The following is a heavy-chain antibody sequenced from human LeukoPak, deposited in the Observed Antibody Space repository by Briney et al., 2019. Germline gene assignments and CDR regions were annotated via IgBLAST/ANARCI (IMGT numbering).Heavy chain of an antibody. V-gene: IGHV4-59*01. Sequence: SETLSLTCTVSGGSISSYYWSWIRQPPGKGLEWIEYIYYSGSTNYNPSLKSRVTISVDTSKNQFSLKLSSVTAADTAVYYCARLGWFGPFDYWGQGTLVTVSS. CDR1: GGSISSYY. D-gene: IGHD3-10*01. J-gene: IGHJ4*02. CDR3: ARLGWFGPFDY. CDR2: IYYSGST.